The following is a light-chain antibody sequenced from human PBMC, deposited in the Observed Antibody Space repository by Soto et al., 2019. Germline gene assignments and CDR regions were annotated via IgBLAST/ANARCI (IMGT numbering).Light chain of an antibody. J-gene: IGKJ1*01. CDR3: SSDEWT. CDR2: GAS. CDR1: QSIRSPF. V-gene: IGKV3-20*01. Sequence: EIVLTQSPATLSLSPGERATLSCRASQSIRSPFLAWYQQKPGQAPRLFIHGASSRATGIPDRFSGSGSATYFPLTISRLEPEDFEVYSCSSDEWTFGQRTKVE.